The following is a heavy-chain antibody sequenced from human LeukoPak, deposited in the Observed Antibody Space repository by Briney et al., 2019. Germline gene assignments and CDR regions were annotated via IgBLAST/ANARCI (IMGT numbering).Heavy chain of an antibody. Sequence: GRFLRLSRAASGFTFSNYWMHWVRQAPGKGLVWVSRINSDGSSTNYADSVKGRFTISRDNAKNTLFLQMNSLRAEDTAVYYCTRDHSDSSDYYYSGDAFDIWGQGQWSPSLQ. CDR2: INSDGSST. D-gene: IGHD3-22*01. CDR1: GFTFSNYW. J-gene: IGHJ3*02. V-gene: IGHV3-74*01. CDR3: TRDHSDSSDYYYSGDAFDI.